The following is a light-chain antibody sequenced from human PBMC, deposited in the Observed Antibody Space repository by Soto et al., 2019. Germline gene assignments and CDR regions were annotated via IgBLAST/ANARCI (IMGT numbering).Light chain of an antibody. CDR3: QQYGSSPPLT. J-gene: IGKJ4*01. V-gene: IGKV3-20*01. Sequence: EFVLTQSPGKLSLSPGERATLSCRASQSISSSFLAWYQQKPGQAPRLLIYGASSRGTGIPDRFSGSGSGTDFTLTISGLEPEDFAVYYYQQYGSSPPLTFGGGTKVEIK. CDR1: QSISSSF. CDR2: GAS.